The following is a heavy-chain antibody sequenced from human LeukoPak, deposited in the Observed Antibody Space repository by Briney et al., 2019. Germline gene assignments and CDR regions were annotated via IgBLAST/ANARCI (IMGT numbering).Heavy chain of an antibody. CDR2: IYPGDSDT. J-gene: IGHJ4*02. CDR1: GYSFTSDW. V-gene: IGHV5-51*01. Sequence: GESLKISCKGSGYSFTSDWIGWVRQMPGKGLEWMGIIYPGDSDTRYGPSFQGQVTISADKSISTAYLQWSSLKASDTAMYYCARGYYDSSGYYYNALGYWGQGTLVTVSS. D-gene: IGHD3-22*01. CDR3: ARGYYDSSGYYYNALGY.